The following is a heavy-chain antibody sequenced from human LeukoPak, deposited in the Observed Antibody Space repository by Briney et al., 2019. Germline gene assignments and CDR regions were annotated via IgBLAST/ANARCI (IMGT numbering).Heavy chain of an antibody. V-gene: IGHV3-23*01. CDR3: AKNGDSSGYYYKSCFDY. D-gene: IGHD3-22*01. CDR1: GFTFSSYA. CDR2: ISGSGGST. J-gene: IGHJ4*02. Sequence: GGSLRLSCAASGFTFSSYAMSWVPQAPGKGLEWVSAISGSGGSTYYADSVKGRFTISRDNSKNTLYLQMNSLRAEDTAVYYCAKNGDSSGYYYKSCFDYWGQGTLVTVSS.